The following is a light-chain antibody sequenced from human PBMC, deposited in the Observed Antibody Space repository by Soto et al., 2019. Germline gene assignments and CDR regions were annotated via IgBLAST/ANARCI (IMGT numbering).Light chain of an antibody. J-gene: IGKJ1*01. CDR3: QQGFSTPRT. CDR1: QTISTY. Sequence: DIQMTQSPSPLSASVGDRVTITCRASQTISTYLNWYQQKPGKAPKLLIYGASSLQSGVPSRFSGSGSGTDFTLTISSLQPEDFGTYYCQQGFSTPRTFGQGTKVEIK. V-gene: IGKV1-39*01. CDR2: GAS.